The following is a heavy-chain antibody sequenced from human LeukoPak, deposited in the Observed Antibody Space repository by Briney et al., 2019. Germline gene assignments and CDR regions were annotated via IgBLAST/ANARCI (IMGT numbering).Heavy chain of an antibody. D-gene: IGHD3-22*01. J-gene: IGHJ5*02. CDR3: ARGQWKYGDSSGYYYFGSWFDP. Sequence: GASVKVSCKASGGTFSSYAISWVRQAPGQGLEWMGGIIPIFGTANYAQKFQGRVTITADESTSTAYMELSSLRSEDTAVYYCARGQWKYGDSSGYYYFGSWFDPWGQGTLVTVSS. CDR2: IIPIFGTA. V-gene: IGHV1-69*13. CDR1: GGTFSSYA.